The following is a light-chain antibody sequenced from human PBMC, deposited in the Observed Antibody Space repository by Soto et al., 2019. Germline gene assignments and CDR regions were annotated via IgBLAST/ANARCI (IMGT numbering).Light chain of an antibody. CDR3: QPYERSLSAYV. J-gene: IGLJ1*01. CDR2: CNR. Sequence: QSALAPPPSVTRAPLGKATTSCTGSSPNIGAGYDFHWYQQLQGTAPKPLLYCNRNRPSGLPHRFSGSKSGTSASLAITGLQAQYEAAYSCQPYERSLSAYVYRTGTKVTVL. CDR1: SPNIGAGYD. V-gene: IGLV1-40*01.